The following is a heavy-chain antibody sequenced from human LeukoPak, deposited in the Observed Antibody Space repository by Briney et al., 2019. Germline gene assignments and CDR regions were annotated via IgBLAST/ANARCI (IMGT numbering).Heavy chain of an antibody. D-gene: IGHD6-19*01. CDR3: ARDSDSSGDIPKWYFDL. Sequence: ASVKVSCKTSGYNFMNHGISWVRQAPGQGLEWMGWISGYNGNTNYAEKFQGRVTMTTDTSTSTAYMELRSLRSDDTAVYYCARDSDSSGDIPKWYFDLWGRGTLITFSS. CDR1: GYNFMNHG. J-gene: IGHJ2*01. V-gene: IGHV1-18*01. CDR2: ISGYNGNT.